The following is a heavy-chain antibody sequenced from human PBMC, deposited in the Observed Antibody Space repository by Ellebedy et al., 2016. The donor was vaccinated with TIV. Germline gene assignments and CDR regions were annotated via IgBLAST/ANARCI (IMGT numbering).Heavy chain of an antibody. CDR1: GFTFSSYA. D-gene: IGHD3-10*01. Sequence: GGSLRLXCAASGFTFSSYAMSWVRQAPGKGLEWVSGINWNGGSTGYADSVKGRFTISRDNAKNSLYLQMNSLRAEDTALYHCARVSGPANAFDIWGQGTMVTVSS. J-gene: IGHJ3*02. CDR3: ARVSGPANAFDI. V-gene: IGHV3-20*01. CDR2: INWNGGST.